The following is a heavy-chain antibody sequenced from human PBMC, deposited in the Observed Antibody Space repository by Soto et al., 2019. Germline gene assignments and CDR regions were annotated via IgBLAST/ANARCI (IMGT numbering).Heavy chain of an antibody. D-gene: IGHD3-9*01. CDR3: ARDGRHYDILTGYYSNYFDY. V-gene: IGHV1-18*01. CDR2: ISAYNGNT. CDR1: GYTFTSYV. Sequence: ASVKLSCKAFGYTFTSYVISWVRQAPGQGLEWMGWISAYNGNTNYAQKLQGRVTMTTDTSTSTAYMELRSPRSDDTAVYYCARDGRHYDILTGYYSNYFDYWGQGTLVTVSS. J-gene: IGHJ4*02.